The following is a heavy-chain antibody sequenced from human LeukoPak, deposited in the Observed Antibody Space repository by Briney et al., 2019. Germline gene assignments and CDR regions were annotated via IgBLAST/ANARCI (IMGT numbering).Heavy chain of an antibody. D-gene: IGHD3-10*01. CDR2: IIPILGIA. V-gene: IGHV1-69*04. CDR1: GGTFISYA. J-gene: IGHJ4*02. CDR3: ARDTGSPARWGLYAY. Sequence: ASVKVSCKASGGTFISYAISWVRQAPGQGLEWMGRIIPILGIANYAQKFQGRVTITADKSTSTAYMELSSLRSEDTAVYYCARDTGSPARWGLYAYWGQGTLVTVSS.